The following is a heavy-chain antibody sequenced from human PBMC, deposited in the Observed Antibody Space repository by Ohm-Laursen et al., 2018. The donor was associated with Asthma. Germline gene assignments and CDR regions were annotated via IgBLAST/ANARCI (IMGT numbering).Heavy chain of an antibody. Sequence: SLRLSCSASGFTFSTYAMNWVRRAPGKGLEWVSDISGNGGRTKYADFVTGRFTISRDNSKNTLYLQMNSLRAEDTALYYCAIGEDDIGDSGWFEHWGQGTLVTVSS. CDR2: ISGNGGRT. V-gene: IGHV3-23*01. D-gene: IGHD2-21*02. CDR3: AIGEDDIGDSGWFEH. CDR1: GFTFSTYA. J-gene: IGHJ5*02.